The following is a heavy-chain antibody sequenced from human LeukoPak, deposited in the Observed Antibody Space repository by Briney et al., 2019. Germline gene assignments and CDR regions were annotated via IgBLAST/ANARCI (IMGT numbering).Heavy chain of an antibody. J-gene: IGHJ4*02. CDR2: VYNRGDS. V-gene: IGHV4-39*01. Sequence: SETLSLTCSVSTDTFSVSGYYWGWIRQPPGRGLEWIASVYNRGDSYYNPSLESRVTISVYTSKSQFSLTLRSVTAADTAVYYCARHLGSSIEYWGQGTLVTVSS. CDR3: ARHLGSSIEY. D-gene: IGHD3-10*01. CDR1: TDTFSVSGYY.